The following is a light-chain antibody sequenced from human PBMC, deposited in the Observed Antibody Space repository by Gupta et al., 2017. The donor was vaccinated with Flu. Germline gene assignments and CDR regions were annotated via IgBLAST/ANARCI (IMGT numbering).Light chain of an antibody. J-gene: IGKJ1*01. CDR2: GAS. CDR1: QSVASNY. Sequence: NILTQSPGTLSLSPGERATLSCRASQSVASNYLAWYQQKPGQAPRLLIYGASSRATGVTDRVSGSGSGRDFTLTISRLEPEDFAMYYCQQKGRLLRTFGQGSKVEVK. V-gene: IGKV3-20*01. CDR3: QQKGRLLRT.